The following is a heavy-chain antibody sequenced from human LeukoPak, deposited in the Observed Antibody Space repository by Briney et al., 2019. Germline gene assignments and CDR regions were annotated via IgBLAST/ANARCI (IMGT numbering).Heavy chain of an antibody. CDR1: GFTVSSNY. J-gene: IGHJ4*02. Sequence: TGGSLRLSCAASGFTVSSNYMSWVSQAPGKGLEWVSVIYNGGSTYYADSVKGRFTISRDNPKNTLYLQMNSRRAGDTAVYYCARDISGSDGYLGQGTLVTVSS. CDR2: IYNGGST. CDR3: ARDISGSDGY. V-gene: IGHV3-53*01. D-gene: IGHD3-10*01.